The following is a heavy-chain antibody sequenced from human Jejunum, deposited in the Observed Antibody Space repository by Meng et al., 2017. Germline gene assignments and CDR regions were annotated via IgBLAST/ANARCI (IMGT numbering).Heavy chain of an antibody. CDR2: IYWDDDK. J-gene: IGHJ5*02. D-gene: IGHD6-13*01. V-gene: IGHV2-5*02. CDR3: TRRPGIAKNWCDP. CDR1: GCSLSTTGVG. Sequence: QIPLQASGPTLVKPTQTLTLSCHFSGCSLSTTGVGVGWIRQAPGKALEWLALIYWDDDKRYSPSQQSRLTITKDTTTNQVVLTMTYVDPVDTATYYCTRRPGIAKNWCDPWGQGTLVTVSS.